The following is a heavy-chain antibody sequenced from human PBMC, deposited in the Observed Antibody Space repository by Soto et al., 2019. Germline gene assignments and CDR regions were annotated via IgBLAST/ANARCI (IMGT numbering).Heavy chain of an antibody. D-gene: IGHD3-16*01. CDR2: IIPIFGTA. CDR1: GGTFSSYA. CDR3: AGEIPGGDGYSYLDY. J-gene: IGHJ4*02. Sequence: QVQLVQSGAEVKKPGSSVKVSCKASGGTFSSYAISWVRQAPGQGLEWMGGIIPIFGTANYAQKFQGRVTITADESTSTAYIEVSSLRAEDTAVYYGAGEIPGGDGYSYLDYWGQGTLVTVSS. V-gene: IGHV1-69*12.